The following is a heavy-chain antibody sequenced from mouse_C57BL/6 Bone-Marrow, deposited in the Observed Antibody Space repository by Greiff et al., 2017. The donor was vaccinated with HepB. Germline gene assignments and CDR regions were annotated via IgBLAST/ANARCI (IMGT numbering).Heavy chain of an antibody. CDR1: GYSITSGYY. CDR2: ISYDGSN. CDR3: AREGDYAWFAC. D-gene: IGHD2-4*01. Sequence: EVRLQQAGAGLVKPSQSLSLTCSVTGYSITSGYYWNWIRQFPGNKLEWMGYISYDGSNNYNPSLKNRISITRDTSKNQFFLKLNSVTTEDTATYYCAREGDYAWFACWGQGTLVTVSA. J-gene: IGHJ3*01. V-gene: IGHV3-6*01.